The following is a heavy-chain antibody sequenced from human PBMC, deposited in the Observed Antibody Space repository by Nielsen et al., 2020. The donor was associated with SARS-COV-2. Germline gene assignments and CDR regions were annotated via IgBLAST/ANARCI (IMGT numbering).Heavy chain of an antibody. CDR1: GFTFTDYW. D-gene: IGHD6-19*01. CDR3: AKGPIAVAVYYFDY. J-gene: IGHJ4*02. Sequence: GESLKISCTVSGFTFTDYWMHWLRQSPGKGPVWLSRIDNDGSSTTYADSVRGRFTISRDNAKNSLYLQMNSLRAEDTALYYCAKGPIAVAVYYFDYWGQGTLVTVSS. CDR2: IDNDGSST. V-gene: IGHV3-74*03.